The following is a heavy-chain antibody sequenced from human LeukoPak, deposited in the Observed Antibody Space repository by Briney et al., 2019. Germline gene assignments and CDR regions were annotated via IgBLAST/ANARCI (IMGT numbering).Heavy chain of an antibody. V-gene: IGHV4-4*02. CDR3: ARGEEHGSGTVHFDY. CDR1: GASISSSHW. J-gene: IGHJ4*02. D-gene: IGHD3-10*01. Sequence: SETLSLTCAVSGASISSSHWWSWVRQPPRKGLEWMGEIYHGGSTNCNPSLKGRVTISVDRSNNQSSLRLASVTAADTAVYYCARGEEHGSGTVHFDYWGQGTLVTVSS. CDR2: IYHGGST.